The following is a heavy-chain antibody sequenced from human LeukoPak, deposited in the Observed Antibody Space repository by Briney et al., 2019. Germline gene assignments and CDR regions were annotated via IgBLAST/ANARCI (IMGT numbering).Heavy chain of an antibody. CDR2: ISWNSGGI. D-gene: IGHD6-6*01. Sequence: GGSLRLSCAASGFTFDDHAMHWVRQAPGKGLEWVSGISWNSGGIAYADSVKGRFTISRDNAKNSLYLQMNSLRAEDTALYYCSRVSAYTTSSGEFDYWGQGTLVTASS. CDR3: SRVSAYTTSSGEFDY. CDR1: GFTFDDHA. J-gene: IGHJ4*02. V-gene: IGHV3-9*01.